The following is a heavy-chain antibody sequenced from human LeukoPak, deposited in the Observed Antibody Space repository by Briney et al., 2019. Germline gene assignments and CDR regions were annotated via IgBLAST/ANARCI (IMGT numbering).Heavy chain of an antibody. CDR3: ARDRSGTLDY. CDR1: GFTFSSYA. J-gene: IGHJ4*02. D-gene: IGHD1-26*01. Sequence: GGSLRLSCAASGFTFSSYAMHWVRQAPGKGLEWVAVISYDGSNKYYADSVKGRFTISRDNSKNTLYLQMNSLRAEDTAVYYCARDRSGTLDYWGQGTLVTVSS. V-gene: IGHV3-30-3*01. CDR2: ISYDGSNK.